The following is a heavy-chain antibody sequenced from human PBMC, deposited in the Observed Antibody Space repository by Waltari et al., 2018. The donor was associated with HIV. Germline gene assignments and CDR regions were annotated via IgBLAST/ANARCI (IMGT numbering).Heavy chain of an antibody. V-gene: IGHV1-2*06. D-gene: IGHD2-2*02. CDR2: INPKSGGK. CDR3: ARGDYCSSTSCYINGMDV. CDR1: GYTFTGYY. Sequence: QVQLVQSGAEVKKPGASVTVSCKASGYTFTGYYLHWVRQAPGQGLDWMGRINPKSGGKNYAQKVQGRVTMTRDTSISTAYMELSRLRSDDTAVYYCARGDYCSSTSCYINGMDVWGQGTTVTVSS. J-gene: IGHJ6*02.